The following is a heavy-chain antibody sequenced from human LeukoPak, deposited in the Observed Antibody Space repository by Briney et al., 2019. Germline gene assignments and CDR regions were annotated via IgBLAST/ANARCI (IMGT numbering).Heavy chain of an antibody. Sequence: GGSLRLSCAASGFTFSSYWMHWVRQAPGKGLVWVSRINSDGSSTSYADSVKGRFTISRDNSKNTLYLQMNSLRAEDTAVYYCAKDRGAMVVTLFDYWGQGTLVTVSS. CDR2: INSDGSST. J-gene: IGHJ4*02. CDR3: AKDRGAMVVTLFDY. V-gene: IGHV3-74*01. D-gene: IGHD4-23*01. CDR1: GFTFSSYW.